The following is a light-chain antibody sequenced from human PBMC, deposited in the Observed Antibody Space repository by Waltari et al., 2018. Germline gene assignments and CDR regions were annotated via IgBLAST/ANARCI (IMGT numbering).Light chain of an antibody. V-gene: IGLV1-36*01. CDR1: RTNIENNA. CDR2: HDD. CDR3: AAWDDSLNGRV. J-gene: IGLJ3*02. Sequence: QSVLTQPPSVSGAPRQRVTISCSRSRTNIENNAVSWYQQVPGKAPKLLIYHDDLLPSGVSDRFSASKSGTSASLAISGLQSEDEADYYCAAWDDSLNGRVFGGGTKLTVL.